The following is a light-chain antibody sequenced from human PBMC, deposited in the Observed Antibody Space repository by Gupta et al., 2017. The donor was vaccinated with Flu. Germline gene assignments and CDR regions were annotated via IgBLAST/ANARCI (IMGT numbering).Light chain of an antibody. Sequence: DVVMTQSPLSLPVTLGQPASISCRSSQSLVHRNGNTYLTWFQQRPGQSPRRLIYRVSERDSGVPDRFSGSGSGTDFTLKISRVEAEDVGVYYCMQGTHWPTFGQGTKVEIK. CDR2: RVS. CDR3: MQGTHWPT. J-gene: IGKJ1*01. V-gene: IGKV2-30*02. CDR1: QSLVHRNGNTY.